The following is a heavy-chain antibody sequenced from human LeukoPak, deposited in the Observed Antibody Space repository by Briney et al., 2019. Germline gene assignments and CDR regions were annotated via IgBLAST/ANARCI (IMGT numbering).Heavy chain of an antibody. J-gene: IGHJ5*02. CDR3: ARAFALGGAMVTSYWFDP. D-gene: IGHD5-18*01. CDR1: GGTFSDYS. CDR2: IIPIYGTT. Sequence: ASVKVSCKASGGTFSDYSVSWVRQAPGQGLEWMGGIIPIYGTTNYAQKFQGRVTIIADESTTTAYMELSRLRSEDTAVYYCARAFALGGAMVTSYWFDPWGQGTLVTVSS. V-gene: IGHV1-69*13.